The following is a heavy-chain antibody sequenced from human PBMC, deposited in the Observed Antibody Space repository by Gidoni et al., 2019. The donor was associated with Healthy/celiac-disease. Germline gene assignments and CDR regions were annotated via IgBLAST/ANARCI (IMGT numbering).Heavy chain of an antibody. J-gene: IGHJ4*02. V-gene: IGHV3-23*01. CDR2: ISGSGGST. D-gene: IGHD5-12*01. CDR3: AKRLDGYNGFDY. CDR1: GFHVSSYA. Sequence: EVQLFVSGGGLVQPGGSLRLSCAASGFHVSSYAMRWVRQAPGKGLEWVASISGSGGSTYYADSVKGRFTISRDNAKNTLYLQMNSLRAEDTAVYYCAKRLDGYNGFDYWGQGTLVTVSS.